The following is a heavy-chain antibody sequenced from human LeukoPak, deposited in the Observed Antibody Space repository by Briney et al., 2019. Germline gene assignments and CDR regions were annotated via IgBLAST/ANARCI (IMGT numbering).Heavy chain of an antibody. CDR3: ARDPMMKIASYYYYYGMDV. CDR1: GFTFSDYY. D-gene: IGHD3-16*01. J-gene: IGHJ6*02. V-gene: IGHV3-11*01. CDR2: ISSSGSTI. Sequence: GGSLRLSCAASGFTFSDYYMSWIRQAPGKGLEWVSYISSSGSTIYYADSVKGRFTISRDNAKNSLYLQMNSLRAEDTAVYCCARDPMMKIASYYYYYGMDVWGQGTTVTVSS.